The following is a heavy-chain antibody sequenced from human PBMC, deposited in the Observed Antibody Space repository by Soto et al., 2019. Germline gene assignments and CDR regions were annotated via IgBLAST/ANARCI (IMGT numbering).Heavy chain of an antibody. D-gene: IGHD1-1*01. J-gene: IGHJ3*02. CDR3: ARERNGFHAFDI. Sequence: GGSLRLSCAASGFTFSSYGMHWVRQAPGKGLEWVAVIWYDGSNKYYADSVKGRFTISRGNSKNTLYLQMNSLRAEDTAVYYCARERNGFHAFDIWGQGTMVTVSS. V-gene: IGHV3-33*01. CDR1: GFTFSSYG. CDR2: IWYDGSNK.